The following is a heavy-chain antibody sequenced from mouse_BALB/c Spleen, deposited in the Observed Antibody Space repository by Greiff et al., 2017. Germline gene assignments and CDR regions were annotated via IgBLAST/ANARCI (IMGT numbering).Heavy chain of an antibody. J-gene: IGHJ4*01. V-gene: IGHV2-9-2*01. Sequence: VQRVESGPGLVAPSQSLSITCTVSGFSLTSYDISWIRQPPGKGLEWLGVIWTGGGTNYNSAFMSRLSISKDNSKSQVFLKMNSLQTDDTAIYYCVRDMGDYWGQGTSVTVSS. CDR3: VRDMGDY. CDR2: IWTGGGT. CDR1: GFSLTSYD.